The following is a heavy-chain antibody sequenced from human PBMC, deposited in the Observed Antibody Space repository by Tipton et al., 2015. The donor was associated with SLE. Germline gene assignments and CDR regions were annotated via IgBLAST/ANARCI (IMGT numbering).Heavy chain of an antibody. D-gene: IGHD4-17*01. CDR3: ARHVRTTTYDAFDT. J-gene: IGHJ3*02. CDR2: INPNSGDT. Sequence: QSGPEVKKPGASVKVSCKASGYTFTSYGISWVRQAPGQGLEWIGRINPNSGDTEYAQKFQGRVTMTGDTSISTAYMELSRLTSDDTAVYYCARHVRTTTYDAFDTWGQGTMVTASS. V-gene: IGHV1-2*06. CDR1: GYTFTSYG.